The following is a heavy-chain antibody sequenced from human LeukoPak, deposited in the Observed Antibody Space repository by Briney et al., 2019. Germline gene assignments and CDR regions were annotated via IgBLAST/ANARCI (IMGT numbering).Heavy chain of an antibody. J-gene: IGHJ4*02. CDR2: IYYSGST. D-gene: IGHD5-18*01. CDR1: GGSISSYY. Sequence: PSETLSLTCTVSGGSISSYYWSWIRQPPGKGLEWIGYIYYSGSTNYNPSLKSRVTIPVDTSKNQFSLKLSSVTAADTAVYYCARRKDTAMIGGLFDYWGQGTLVTVSS. CDR3: ARRKDTAMIGGLFDY. V-gene: IGHV4-59*08.